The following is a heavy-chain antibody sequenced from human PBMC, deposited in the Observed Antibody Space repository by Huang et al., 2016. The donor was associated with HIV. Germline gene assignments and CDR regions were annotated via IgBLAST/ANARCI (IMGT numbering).Heavy chain of an antibody. D-gene: IGHD3-16*01. J-gene: IGHJ5*02. CDR2: IKHRGST. Sequence: QVQLQQWGAGLLKPSETLSLTCAVYGGSFSGYSWKWIRQSPGKGLEWIGQIKHRGSTDYNRSLKSRVTISIDTSKNQFSLKLNSVTAADTAIYYCAREVMISFGGPFDPWGHGNLVTVSS. V-gene: IGHV4-34*01. CDR1: GGSFSGYS. CDR3: AREVMISFGGPFDP.